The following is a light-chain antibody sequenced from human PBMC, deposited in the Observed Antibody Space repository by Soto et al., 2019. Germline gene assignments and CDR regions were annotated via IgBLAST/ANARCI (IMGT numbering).Light chain of an antibody. V-gene: IGKV1-39*01. CDR3: QQYDNLPLT. Sequence: DIQMTQSPSSLSASVGDRVTITCRASQSISSYLNWYQQKPGKAPKLLIYAASSLQGGVPSRVSGSGSGTDFTLTISSLQPEDFATYYCQQYDNLPLTVGGGTKVDIK. J-gene: IGKJ4*01. CDR2: AAS. CDR1: QSISSY.